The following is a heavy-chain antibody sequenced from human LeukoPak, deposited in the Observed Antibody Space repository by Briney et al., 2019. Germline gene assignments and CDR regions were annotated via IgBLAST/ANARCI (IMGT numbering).Heavy chain of an antibody. CDR3: ARLYHNYGFDY. V-gene: IGHV5-51*01. D-gene: IGHD4-11*01. Sequence: GESLKISCKTSGYTFSSYWIAWVRQLPGKGLECMGIIYPGDSDTRYSPSLQGQVTISADKSITTAYLQWSSLKASDTAMYYCARLYHNYGFDYWGQGTLVTVSS. CDR2: IYPGDSDT. J-gene: IGHJ4*02. CDR1: GYTFSSYW.